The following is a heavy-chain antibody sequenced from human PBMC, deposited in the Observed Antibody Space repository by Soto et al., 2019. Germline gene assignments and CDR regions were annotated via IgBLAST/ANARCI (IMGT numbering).Heavy chain of an antibody. J-gene: IGHJ5*02. CDR3: ARVGFWYNWNVTPLRWFDP. CDR2: IGAYNGNT. CDR1: GYTFTSYG. Sequence: ASVKVSCKAFGYTFTSYGISWVRQAPGQGLEWMGWIGAYNGNTNYAQKLQGRVTMTTDTSTSTAYMELRSLRSDDTAVYYCARVGFWYNWNVTPLRWFDPWGQGTLVTVSS. D-gene: IGHD1-1*01. V-gene: IGHV1-18*01.